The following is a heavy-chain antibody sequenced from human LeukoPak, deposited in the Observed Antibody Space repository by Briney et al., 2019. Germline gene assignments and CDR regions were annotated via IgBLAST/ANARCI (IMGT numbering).Heavy chain of an antibody. Sequence: GGSLRLSCAASGFTFSSRWMIWVRQAPGKGLEWVASIKQDGSEKYYVDSVRGRFTISRDNAKNSLYLQMNTLRAEDTAMYYCARDPGNHSGAWGQGTLVTVSS. V-gene: IGHV3-7*05. D-gene: IGHD6-19*01. CDR2: IKQDGSEK. CDR3: ARDPGNHSGA. J-gene: IGHJ5*02. CDR1: GFTFSSRW.